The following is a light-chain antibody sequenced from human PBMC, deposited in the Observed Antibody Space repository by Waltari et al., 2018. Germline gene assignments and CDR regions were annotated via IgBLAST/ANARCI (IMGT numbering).Light chain of an antibody. CDR1: SSDVGGYNY. V-gene: IGLV2-14*01. Sequence: QSALTQPASVSGSPGQSITISCTGTSSDVGGYNYVSWYQQHPGQAPKLMIYEVSNPPLGVFYRFSGSKAWNTASLAISGLQAEDEAGYYCSSYTSSRTGFGRGTKLTVL. CDR3: SSYTSSRTG. J-gene: IGLJ2*01. CDR2: EVS.